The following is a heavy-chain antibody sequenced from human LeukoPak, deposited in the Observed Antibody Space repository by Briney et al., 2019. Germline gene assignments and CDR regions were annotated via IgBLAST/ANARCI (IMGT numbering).Heavy chain of an antibody. CDR1: GSTFTSYS. CDR2: VSGGGSST. CDR3: AKGGKWDVTPFDY. D-gene: IGHD1-26*01. Sequence: GGSLRLSCSASGSTFTSYSMNWVRQAPGKGLEWVSTVSGGGSSTYYADSVKGRFTISRDNSKNTLYLQVNSLRAEDTAVYYCAKGGKWDVTPFDYWGQGTLVTVSS. J-gene: IGHJ4*02. V-gene: IGHV3-23*01.